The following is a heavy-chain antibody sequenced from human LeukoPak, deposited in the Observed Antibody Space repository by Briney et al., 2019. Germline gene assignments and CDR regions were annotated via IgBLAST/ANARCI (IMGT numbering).Heavy chain of an antibody. J-gene: IGHJ5*02. V-gene: IGHV3-15*01. CDR1: GFTFSNAW. D-gene: IGHD3-22*01. Sequence: GGSLRLPCAASGFTFSNAWMSWVRQAPGKGLEWVGRIKSKTDGGTTDYAAPVKGRFTISRDDSKNTLYLQMNSLKTEDTAVYYCTTEVIVVVTTAFDPWGQGTLVTVSS. CDR3: TTEVIVVVTTAFDP. CDR2: IKSKTDGGTT.